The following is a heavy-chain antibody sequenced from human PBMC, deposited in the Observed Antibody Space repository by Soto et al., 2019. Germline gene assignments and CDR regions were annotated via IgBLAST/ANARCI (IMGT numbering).Heavy chain of an antibody. Sequence: PGESLKISCKGSGYSFTSYWIGWVRQMPGKGLEWMGMNYPGDSDTRYSPSFQDQVTFSADKSINTAYLQWSSLKASVTAMYYCARSITMVRGVIIGLDYWGQGILVTVSS. CDR3: ARSITMVRGVIIGLDY. CDR2: NYPGDSDT. CDR1: GYSFTSYW. D-gene: IGHD3-10*01. V-gene: IGHV5-51*01. J-gene: IGHJ4*02.